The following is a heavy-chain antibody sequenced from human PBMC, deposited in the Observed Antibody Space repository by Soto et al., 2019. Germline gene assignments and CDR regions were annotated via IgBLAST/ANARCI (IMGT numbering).Heavy chain of an antibody. CDR1: GFEISDAW. Sequence: GSLRLFCRASGFEISDAWMTWVRQAPGKGLEWVGRIKDRSDGETADYAAPVKGRFVMSRDDSKSTLYLHMSSLKSDDTAVYYCTANDYWGQGTLVTVSS. CDR2: IKDRSDGETA. J-gene: IGHJ4*02. CDR3: TANDY. V-gene: IGHV3-15*01.